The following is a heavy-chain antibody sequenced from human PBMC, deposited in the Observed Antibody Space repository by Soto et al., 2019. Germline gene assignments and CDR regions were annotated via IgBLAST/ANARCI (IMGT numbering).Heavy chain of an antibody. CDR1: GGTLSRSA. J-gene: IGHJ4*02. V-gene: IGHV1-69*01. D-gene: IGHD6-13*01. CDR2: IIPIFGPA. CDR3: GTGSSWTKVES. Sequence: QVQLVQSGAEVKKPGSSVKVSCKASGGTLSRSAISWVRQAPGQGLEWMGGIIPIFGPAIYAQKFRGRVSIIADESKRTAYMEMSRLRSEDTAVYYCGTGSSWTKVESWGQGTLVTVSS.